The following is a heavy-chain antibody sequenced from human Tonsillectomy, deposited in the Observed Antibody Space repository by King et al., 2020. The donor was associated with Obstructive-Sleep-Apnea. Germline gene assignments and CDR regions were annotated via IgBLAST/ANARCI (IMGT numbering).Heavy chain of an antibody. CDR2: ISYDGNNK. Sequence: QLVQSGGGVVQPGRSLRLSCAASGFTFSYYGMHWVRQAPGKGLEWVTVISYDGNNKYYADSVKGRFTIPRDNSKNTLYLQMNSLRAEDTAVYYCPKDGDDFLLYGYFDLWGRGTLVTVSS. V-gene: IGHV3-30*18. CDR1: GFTFSYYG. D-gene: IGHD3-10*01. CDR3: PKDGDDFLLYGYFDL. J-gene: IGHJ2*01.